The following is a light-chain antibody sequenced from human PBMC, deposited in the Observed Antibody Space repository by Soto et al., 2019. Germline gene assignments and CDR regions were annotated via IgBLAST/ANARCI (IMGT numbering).Light chain of an antibody. CDR1: QSVSSSY. CDR3: QQYYSTLLT. J-gene: IGKJ4*01. CDR2: GAS. V-gene: IGKV3-20*01. Sequence: EIVMTQSPGTLSLSPGERATLSCRSSQSVSSSYLAWYQQKPGQAPRLLIYGASSRATGIPDRFSGSGSGTDFTLTISSLQAEDVAVYYCQQYYSTLLTLGGGTKVDIK.